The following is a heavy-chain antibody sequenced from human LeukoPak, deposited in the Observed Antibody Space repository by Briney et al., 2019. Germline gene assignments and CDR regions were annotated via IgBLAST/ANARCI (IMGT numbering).Heavy chain of an antibody. CDR1: GYTFTSYG. Sequence: ASVKVSCKASGYTFTSYGISWVRQAPGQGLEWMGWISAYNGNTNYAQNVQGRVTMTTDTSTSTAYMELRSLRSDDTAVYYCARDHYYDNSGYYNYFDYWGQGTLLTVSS. J-gene: IGHJ4*02. CDR3: ARDHYYDNSGYYNYFDY. D-gene: IGHD3-22*01. V-gene: IGHV1-18*01. CDR2: ISAYNGNT.